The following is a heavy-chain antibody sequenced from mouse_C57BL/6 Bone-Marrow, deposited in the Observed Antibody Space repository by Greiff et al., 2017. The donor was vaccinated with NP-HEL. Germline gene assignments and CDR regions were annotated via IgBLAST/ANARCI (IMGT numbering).Heavy chain of an antibody. CDR3: TTDFY. Sequence: VQLKESGAELVRPGASVKLSCTASGFNIKDDYMHWVKQRPEQGLEWIGWIDPENGDTEYASKSQGKATITADTSSNTAYLQLSSLTSEDTAVYYCTTDFYYGQGTLVTVSA. J-gene: IGHJ3*01. V-gene: IGHV14-4*01. CDR1: GFNIKDDY. CDR2: IDPENGDT.